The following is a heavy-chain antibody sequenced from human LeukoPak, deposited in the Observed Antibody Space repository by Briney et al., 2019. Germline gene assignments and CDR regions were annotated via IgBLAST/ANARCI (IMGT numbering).Heavy chain of an antibody. J-gene: IGHJ3*02. V-gene: IGHV1-2*06. CDR2: INPNSGGT. CDR1: GYTFTGYY. CDR3: ARGAAAGGVDAFDI. D-gene: IGHD6-13*01. Sequence: ASVKVSCKASGYTFTGYYMHWVRQAPGQGLEWMGRINPNSGGTNYAQKFQGRVTMTRDTSISTAYMELSRLRSGDTAVYYCARGAAAGGVDAFDIWGQGTMVTVSS.